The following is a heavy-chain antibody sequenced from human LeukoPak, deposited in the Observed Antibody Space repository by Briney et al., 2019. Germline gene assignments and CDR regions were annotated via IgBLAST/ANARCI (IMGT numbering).Heavy chain of an antibody. CDR1: GYTFTSYD. CDR2: MNPNSGNT. V-gene: IGHV1-8*03. J-gene: IGHJ6*03. D-gene: IGHD6-6*01. Sequence: ASVKVSCKASGYTFTSYDINWVRQATGQGREWMGWMNPNSGNTGYAQKFRGRVTITRNTSISTAYMELSSLRSEDTAVYYCARALNRGSARLRHYYMDVWGKGTTVTVSS. CDR3: ARALNRGSARLRHYYMDV.